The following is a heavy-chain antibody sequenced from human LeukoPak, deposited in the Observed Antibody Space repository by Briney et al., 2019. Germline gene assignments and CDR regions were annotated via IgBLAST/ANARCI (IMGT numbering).Heavy chain of an antibody. CDR1: GYTFTGYY. CDR2: INPNSGGT. J-gene: IGHJ6*02. D-gene: IGHD2-2*01. CDR3: AREDIVVVPAGMDV. V-gene: IGHV1-2*04. Sequence: ASVKVSCKASGYTFTGYYMHWVRQAPGQGLEWMGWINPNSGGTNYAQKFQGWVTMTRDTSISTAYMELSRLRSDDTAAYYCAREDIVVVPAGMDVWGQGTTVIVSS.